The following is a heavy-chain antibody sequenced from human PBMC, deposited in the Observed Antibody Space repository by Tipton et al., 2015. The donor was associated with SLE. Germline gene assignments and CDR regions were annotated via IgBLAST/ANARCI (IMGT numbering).Heavy chain of an antibody. D-gene: IGHD3-3*01. J-gene: IGHJ6*02. CDR3: ARADYDFWSGYAPDGMDV. V-gene: IGHV3-33*01. CDR1: GFTFSSYG. Sequence: SLRLSCAASGFTFSSYGMHWVRQAPGKGLEWVAVIWYDGSNKYYADSVKGRFTISRDNSKNTLYLQMNSLRAEDTAVYYCARADYDFWSGYAPDGMDVWGQGTTVTVSS. CDR2: IWYDGSNK.